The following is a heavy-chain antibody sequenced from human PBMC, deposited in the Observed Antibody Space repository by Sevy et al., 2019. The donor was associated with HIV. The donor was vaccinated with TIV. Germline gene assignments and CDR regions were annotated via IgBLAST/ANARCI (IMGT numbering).Heavy chain of an antibody. CDR1: GFAFYDYS. CDR2: LSFGCGKI. CDR3: AREGCTRPHDY. D-gene: IGHD2-8*01. Sequence: GGCLRLSCAASGFAFYDYSMSWIRQAPGKGLEWVATLSFGCGKINYADSVKGRFTISRDNSKNSFYLQMDNLRVEYTALYYCAREGCTRPHDYWGQGTRVTVSS. V-gene: IGHV3-23*01. J-gene: IGHJ4*02.